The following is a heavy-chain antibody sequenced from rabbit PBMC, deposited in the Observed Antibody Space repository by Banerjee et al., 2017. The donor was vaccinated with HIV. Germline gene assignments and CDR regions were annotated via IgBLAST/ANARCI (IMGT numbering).Heavy chain of an antibody. Sequence: QSLEESGGDLVKPGASLTLTCTASGFSFSSSYYMCWVRQAPGKGLEWIACIYAGSSGSTYYASWAKGRFTISKTSSTTVTLQMTSLTAADTATYFCARAGYAGYGYHLWGQGTLVTVS. CDR1: GFSFSSSYY. D-gene: IGHD7-1*01. J-gene: IGHJ4*01. CDR3: ARAGYAGYGYHL. V-gene: IGHV1S40*01. CDR2: IYAGSSGST.